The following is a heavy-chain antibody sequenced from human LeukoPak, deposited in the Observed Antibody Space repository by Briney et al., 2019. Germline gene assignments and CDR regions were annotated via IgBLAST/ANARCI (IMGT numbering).Heavy chain of an antibody. V-gene: IGHV4-4*07. CDR3: ARSSPRDYYYYGMDV. CDR2: IYSSGGT. J-gene: IGHJ6*02. CDR1: GGSISSYY. Sequence: PSETLSLTCTVSGGSISSYYWNWIRQPAGKGLEWIGRIYSSGGTNYNPSLKSRVTMSVDTSKNQFSLKLSSVTAADTAVYYCARSSPRDYYYYGMDVWGQGTTVTVSS.